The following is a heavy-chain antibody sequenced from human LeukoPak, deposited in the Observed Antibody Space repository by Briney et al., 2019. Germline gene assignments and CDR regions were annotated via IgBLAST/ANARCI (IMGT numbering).Heavy chain of an antibody. Sequence: GGSLRLSCAASGFTFSSYGMHWVRQAPGKGLEWVAFIRYDGSNKYYADSVKGRFTIPRDNSKNTLYLQMNSLRAEDMAVYYCAKDGWFGESDAFDIWGQGTMVTVSS. CDR1: GFTFSSYG. CDR3: AKDGWFGESDAFDI. CDR2: IRYDGSNK. V-gene: IGHV3-30*02. J-gene: IGHJ3*02. D-gene: IGHD3-10*01.